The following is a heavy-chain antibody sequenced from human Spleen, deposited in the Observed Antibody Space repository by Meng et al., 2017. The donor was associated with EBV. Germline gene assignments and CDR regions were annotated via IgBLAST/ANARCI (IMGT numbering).Heavy chain of an antibody. Sequence: QLLKFGPEVKNPGSSLQASVKNSGGNLAKLGINWGRQGTGQRVWWMGWIIPIFDTPNYAQNFQGRATMIADESTRTVYMELNSLRSEDTDVYFSARAGGPYYFDSWGQGTLVTVSS. CDR1: GGNLAKLG. CDR3: ARAGGPYYFDS. CDR2: IIPIFDTP. J-gene: IGHJ4*02. V-gene: IGHV1-69*13. D-gene: IGHD2-8*02.